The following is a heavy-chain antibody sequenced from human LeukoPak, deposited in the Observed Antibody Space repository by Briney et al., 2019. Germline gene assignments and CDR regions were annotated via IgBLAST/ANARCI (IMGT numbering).Heavy chain of an antibody. J-gene: IGHJ4*02. Sequence: GASVKVSCKASGYTFTGYYMHLVRQAPGQGLEWMGWINPNSGGTNYAQKFQGRVTMTRDTSISTAYMELSRLRSDDTAVYYCARERTLTSCYDYWGQGTLVTVSS. D-gene: IGHD2-15*01. V-gene: IGHV1-2*02. CDR2: INPNSGGT. CDR1: GYTFTGYY. CDR3: ARERTLTSCYDY.